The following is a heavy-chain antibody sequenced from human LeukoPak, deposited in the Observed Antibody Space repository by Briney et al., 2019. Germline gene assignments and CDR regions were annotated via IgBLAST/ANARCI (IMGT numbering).Heavy chain of an antibody. D-gene: IGHD6-19*01. V-gene: IGHV1-8*01. J-gene: IGHJ5*02. CDR1: GYTFTRHD. Sequence: ASVKVSCRASGYTFTRHDIHWLRQAAGQGIEWMGWVNLNSGSTEYAQKFQGRVTMTRNTSINTAYMELSSLASEDAAIYYCARSQEQWLEEWFDPWGQGTLVTVSS. CDR2: VNLNSGST. CDR3: ARSQEQWLEEWFDP.